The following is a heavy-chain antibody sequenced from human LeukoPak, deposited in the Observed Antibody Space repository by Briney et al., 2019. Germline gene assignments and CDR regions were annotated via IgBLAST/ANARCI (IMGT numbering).Heavy chain of an antibody. CDR3: ARLSCRPESSIAARPYDY. CDR1: GFTFSSYW. V-gene: IGHV3-74*01. J-gene: IGHJ4*02. Sequence: GGSLRLSCAASGFTFSSYWMHWVRQAPGKGLVWVSRINGNGSSTDYADSVKGRFTISRDNAKNTLYLQMNSLRAEDTAVYYCARLSCRPESSIAARPYDYWGQGTLVTVSS. CDR2: INGNGSST. D-gene: IGHD6-6*01.